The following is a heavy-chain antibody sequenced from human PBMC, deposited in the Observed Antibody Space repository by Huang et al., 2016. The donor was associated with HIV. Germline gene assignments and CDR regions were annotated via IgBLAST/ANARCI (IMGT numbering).Heavy chain of an antibody. CDR1: GDSVSSHS. Sequence: QVRLQESGPGLVKPSETLSLSCTVSGDSVSSHSWGWIRPPPGKGLEWIGTVYDSETTKDNPRLKSRITISVDTSKNGFSLNITSVSAADTAMYFCVRDQGRLAVGGIDNWFDPWGQGALVTVSS. D-gene: IGHD6-19*01. V-gene: IGHV4-59*02. CDR2: VYDSETT. J-gene: IGHJ5*02. CDR3: VRDQGRLAVGGIDNWFDP.